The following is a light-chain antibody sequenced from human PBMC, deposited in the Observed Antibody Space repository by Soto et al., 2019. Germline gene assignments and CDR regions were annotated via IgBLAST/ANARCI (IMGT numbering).Light chain of an antibody. V-gene: IGKV1-27*01. CDR3: QKYNSAPLT. CDR2: AAS. CDR1: QGIRND. Sequence: DIQLTQSPSFLSASVGDGVTITCRASQGIRNDLGWYQQKPGKAPKLLIYAASTLQSGVPSRFSGSGSGTDFTLTISSLQPEDVATYYCQKYNSAPLTFGGGTKVDIK. J-gene: IGKJ4*01.